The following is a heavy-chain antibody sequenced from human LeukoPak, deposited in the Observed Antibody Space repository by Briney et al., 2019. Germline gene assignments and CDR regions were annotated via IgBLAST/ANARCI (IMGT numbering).Heavy chain of an antibody. J-gene: IGHJ4*02. D-gene: IGHD1-26*01. CDR1: GYTFTGYY. Sequence: GASVKVSCKASGYTFTGYYMHWVRQAPGQGLEWMGWINPNSGGTNYAQKFQGRVTMTRDTSISTAYMELRSLRSDDTAVYYCAREKSGSLHSFGYWGQGTLVTVSS. CDR2: INPNSGGT. V-gene: IGHV1-2*02. CDR3: AREKSGSLHSFGY.